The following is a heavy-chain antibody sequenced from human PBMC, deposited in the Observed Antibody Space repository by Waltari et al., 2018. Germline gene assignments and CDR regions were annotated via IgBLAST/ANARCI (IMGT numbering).Heavy chain of an antibody. Sequence: EVQLEESGGGLVQPGGSRRLSCEASGFDFTKHYMHWVRQGPGKGLGWVSRISGDGGSTRYADSVKGRFTISRDNSKNTLYLQMNSFRAEDTGIYYCAREGGGFDYTPDYWGQGTLVTVSS. D-gene: IGHD5-12*01. CDR3: AREGGGFDYTPDY. CDR1: GFDFTKHY. V-gene: IGHV3-74*01. J-gene: IGHJ4*02. CDR2: ISGDGGST.